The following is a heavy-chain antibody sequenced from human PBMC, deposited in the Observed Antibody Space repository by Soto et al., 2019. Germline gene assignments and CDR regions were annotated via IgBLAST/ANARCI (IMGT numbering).Heavy chain of an antibody. J-gene: IGHJ1*01. Sequence: VPLVESGGGLVQPGRSLRLSCAASGFTFDDYAMHWVRQVPGKGLEWVSGINWNCGSIGYADSVKGRFAISRDNAKNSLHLQMNSLRAEDTAFYYCVKDESINWYSGHFRHWGQGTLVTVSS. D-gene: IGHD6-13*01. V-gene: IGHV3-9*01. CDR2: INWNCGSI. CDR3: VKDESINWYSGHFRH. CDR1: GFTFDDYA.